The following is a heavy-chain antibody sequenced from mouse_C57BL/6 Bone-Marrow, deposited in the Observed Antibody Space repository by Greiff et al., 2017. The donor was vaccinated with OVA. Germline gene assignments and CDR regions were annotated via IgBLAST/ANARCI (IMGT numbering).Heavy chain of an antibody. CDR3: AMLLRLRDYYAMDY. J-gene: IGHJ4*01. CDR1: GFSLTSYG. D-gene: IGHD2-4*01. Sequence: VKLMESGPGLVAPSQSLSITCTVSGFSLTSYGVDWVRQPPGKGLEWLGVIWGGGSTNYNSALMSRLSISKDNSKSQVFLKMNSLQTDDTAMYYCAMLLRLRDYYAMDYWGQGTSVTVSS. V-gene: IGHV2-9*01. CDR2: IWGGGST.